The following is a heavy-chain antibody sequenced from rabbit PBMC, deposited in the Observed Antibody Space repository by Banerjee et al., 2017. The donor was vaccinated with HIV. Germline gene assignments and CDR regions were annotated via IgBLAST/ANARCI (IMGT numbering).Heavy chain of an antibody. D-gene: IGHD4-1*01. V-gene: IGHV1S45*01. J-gene: IGHJ4*01. CDR1: GIDFSSDYY. CDR3: ARDLAGVTGWNFGL. Sequence: QQQLEESGGGLVKPGGTLTLTCKASGIDFSSDYYICWVRQAPGKGLESIACVNTSSGNTVYASWAKGRFTISKTSSTTVTLQMTSLTAADTATYFCARDLAGVTGWNFGLWGPGTLVTVS. CDR2: VNTSSGNT.